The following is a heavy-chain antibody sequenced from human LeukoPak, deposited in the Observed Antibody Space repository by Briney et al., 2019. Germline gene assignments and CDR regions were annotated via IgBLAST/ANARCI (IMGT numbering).Heavy chain of an antibody. V-gene: IGHV1-2*02. CDR1: GYTFTGYY. CDR3: ARDLVHCSGGSCYLGWFDP. Sequence: ASVKVSCKASGYTFTGYYMHWVRQAPGQGLEWMGWINPNSGGTNYAQKFQGRVTMTRDTSISTAYMELSRLRSDDTAVYYCARDLVHCSGGSCYLGWFDPWGQGALVTVSS. J-gene: IGHJ5*02. D-gene: IGHD2-15*01. CDR2: INPNSGGT.